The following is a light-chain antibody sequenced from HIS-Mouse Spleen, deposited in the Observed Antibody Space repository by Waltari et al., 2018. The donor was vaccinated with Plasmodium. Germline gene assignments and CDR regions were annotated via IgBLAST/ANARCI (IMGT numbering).Light chain of an antibody. CDR2: GAS. Sequence: EIVMTQSPATLSVSPGESATLSCRASQSVSSNLAWYQQKRVQAHRLLIYGASTRATGSPARFSGSGSGTEFTLTISSMQSEDFAVYYCQQYNNWPPWPFGQGTKVEIK. J-gene: IGKJ1*01. CDR3: QQYNNWPPWP. V-gene: IGKV3-15*01. CDR1: QSVSSN.